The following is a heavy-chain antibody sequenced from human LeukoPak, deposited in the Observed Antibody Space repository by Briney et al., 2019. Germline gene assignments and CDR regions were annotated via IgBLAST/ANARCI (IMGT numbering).Heavy chain of an antibody. D-gene: IGHD2-2*01. CDR2: IYHSGST. J-gene: IGHJ4*02. Sequence: SETLSLTCTVSGYSISSGYYWGWIRQPPGKGLEWIGSIYHSGSTYYNPSLKSRVTISVDTSKNQFSLKLSSVTAADTAVYYCARVRDVCSSTSCYLGEVDYWGQGTLVTVSS. CDR3: ARVRDVCSSTSCYLGEVDY. CDR1: GYSISSGYY. V-gene: IGHV4-38-2*02.